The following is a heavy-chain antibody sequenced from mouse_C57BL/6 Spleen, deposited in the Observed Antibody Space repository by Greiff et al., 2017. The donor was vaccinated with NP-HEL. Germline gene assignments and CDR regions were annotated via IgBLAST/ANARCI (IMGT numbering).Heavy chain of an antibody. CDR1: GFTFSDYY. V-gene: IGHV5-12*01. CDR2: ISNGGGSH. J-gene: IGHJ2*01. D-gene: IGHD2-3*01. CDR3: ARRSGDGYFDY. Sequence: EVMLVESGGGLVQPGGSLKLSCAASGFTFSDYYMYWVRQTPEKRLEWFAYISNGGGSHYYPDTVKGRFPISRDNAKNTLYLQMSRLKSEDTAMYYCARRSGDGYFDYWGQGTTLTVSS.